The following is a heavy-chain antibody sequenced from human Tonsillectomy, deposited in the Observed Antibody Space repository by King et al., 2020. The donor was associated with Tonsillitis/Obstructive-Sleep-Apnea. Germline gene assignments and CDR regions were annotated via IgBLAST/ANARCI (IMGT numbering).Heavy chain of an antibody. Sequence: QLVQSGAEVKKPGASVKVSCKASGYTFTGYYMHWVRQAPGQGLEGMGWLNPNIGGTNYAQKFQGWVTMTRDTSISTAYMELSRLRSDDTAVYYCARAPLRTDYYYYYMDVWGKGTTVTVSS. CDR3: ARAPLRTDYYYYYMDV. J-gene: IGHJ6*03. D-gene: IGHD4-17*01. CDR2: LNPNIGGT. V-gene: IGHV1-2*04. CDR1: GYTFTGYY.